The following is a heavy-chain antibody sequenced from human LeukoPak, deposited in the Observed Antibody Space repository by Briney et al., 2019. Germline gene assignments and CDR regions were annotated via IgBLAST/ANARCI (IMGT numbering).Heavy chain of an antibody. Sequence: ASVKVSCKASGYTFTDYYMHWVRQAPGQGLEWMGWINPNSGGTNYAQKFQGRVTMTRDTSISTAYMELSRLRSDDTAVYYCATSYDYYGSGSLYYWGQGTLVTVSS. CDR1: GYTFTDYY. D-gene: IGHD3-10*01. V-gene: IGHV1-2*02. CDR3: ATSYDYYGSGSLYY. CDR2: INPNSGGT. J-gene: IGHJ4*02.